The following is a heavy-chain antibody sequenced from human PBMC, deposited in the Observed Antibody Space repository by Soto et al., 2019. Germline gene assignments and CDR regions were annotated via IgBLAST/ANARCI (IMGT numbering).Heavy chain of an antibody. D-gene: IGHD1-26*01. CDR2: INSDRSST. J-gene: IGHJ2*01. Sequence: EVQLVESGGGLVQPGGSLRLSCAASGFTFSSYWMHWVRQAPGKGLVWVSRINSDRSSTSYANSVKGRFTISRDNAKNTLELQMNSLRAEGTAVYYCARGGSLNWYFDLWGRGTLVTVSS. CDR3: ARGGSLNWYFDL. V-gene: IGHV3-74*01. CDR1: GFTFSSYW.